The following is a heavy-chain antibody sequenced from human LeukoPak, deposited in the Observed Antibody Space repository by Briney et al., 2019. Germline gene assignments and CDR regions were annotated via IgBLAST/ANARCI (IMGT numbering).Heavy chain of an antibody. D-gene: IGHD2-2*01. CDR3: ARALGYCSSTSCESYYYYYMDV. J-gene: IGHJ6*03. CDR2: IIPIFGTA. V-gene: IGHV1-69*01. CDR1: GGTFSSYA. Sequence: SVKVSCKASGGTFSSYAISWVRQAPGQGLEWMGGIIPIFGTANYAQKFQGRVTITADESTSTAYMELSSLRSEDTAVYYCARALGYCSSTSCESYYYYYMDVWGKGTTVTVSS.